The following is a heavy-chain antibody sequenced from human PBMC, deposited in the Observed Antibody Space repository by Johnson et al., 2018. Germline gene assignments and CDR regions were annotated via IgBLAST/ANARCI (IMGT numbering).Heavy chain of an antibody. CDR3: ARGNYNDAFDI. Sequence: QVQLVQSGGGLVKPGGSLRLSCEASRFTFSDYYMSWIRQAPGKGLEWLSYISSSGSMKYYVDSVKGRFTISRDNAKKSLYLQMSSLRVEDTALHYCARGNYNDAFDIWGQGTMVTVSS. J-gene: IGHJ3*02. V-gene: IGHV3-11*04. CDR2: ISSSGSMK. CDR1: RFTFSDYY. D-gene: IGHD3-10*01.